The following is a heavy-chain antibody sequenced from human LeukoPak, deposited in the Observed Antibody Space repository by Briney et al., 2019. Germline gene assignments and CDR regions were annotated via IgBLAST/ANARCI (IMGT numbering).Heavy chain of an antibody. Sequence: RPGGSLRLSCTASGFTFSHYSMNWVRQAPGKGLEWLSYISSSSSKIHFADSVKGRFTISRDNAKNSLYLEMNSLRDEDTAVYYCARSDYYESSGYPDYWGQGTLVTVSS. J-gene: IGHJ4*02. CDR3: ARSDYYESSGYPDY. V-gene: IGHV3-48*02. D-gene: IGHD3-22*01. CDR2: ISSSSSKI. CDR1: GFTFSHYS.